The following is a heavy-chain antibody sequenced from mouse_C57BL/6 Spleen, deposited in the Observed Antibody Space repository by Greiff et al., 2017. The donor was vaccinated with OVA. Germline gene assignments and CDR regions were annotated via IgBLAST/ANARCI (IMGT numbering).Heavy chain of an antibody. Sequence: VKLQQPGAELVRPGSSVKLSCKASGYTFTSYWMHWVKQRPIQGLEWIGNIDPSDSETHYNQKFKDKATLTVDKSSSTAYMQLSSLTSEDSAVYYCARGDYYGSRAWFAYWGQGTLVTVSA. CDR1: GYTFTSYW. J-gene: IGHJ3*01. CDR3: ARGDYYGSRAWFAY. D-gene: IGHD1-1*01. V-gene: IGHV1-52*01. CDR2: IDPSDSET.